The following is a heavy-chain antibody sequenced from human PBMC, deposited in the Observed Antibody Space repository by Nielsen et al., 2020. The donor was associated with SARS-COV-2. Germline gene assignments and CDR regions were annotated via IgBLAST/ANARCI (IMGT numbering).Heavy chain of an antibody. D-gene: IGHD7-27*01. CDR2: IIPILGIA. V-gene: IGHV1-69*04. Sequence: KVSCKASGGTFSSYAISWVRQAPGQGLEWMGRIIPILGIANYAQKFQGRVTITANKSTSTAYMELSSLRSEDTAVYYCARDSRRTGESLIPWGQGTLVTVSS. CDR1: GGTFSSYA. J-gene: IGHJ5*02. CDR3: ARDSRRTGESLIP.